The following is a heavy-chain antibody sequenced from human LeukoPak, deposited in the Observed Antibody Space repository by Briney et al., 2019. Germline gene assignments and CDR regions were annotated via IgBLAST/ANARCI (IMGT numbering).Heavy chain of an antibody. CDR3: ARHRHNYGMDV. CDR2: IYYSGST. J-gene: IGHJ6*02. V-gene: IGHV4-59*08. D-gene: IGHD2-21*01. Sequence: PSETLSLTCTASGGSISSYYWSWIRQPPGKGLEWIGYIYYSGSTNYNPSLKSRVTISVDTSKNQFSLKLSSVTAADTAVYYCARHRHNYGMDVWGQGTTVTVSS. CDR1: GGSISSYY.